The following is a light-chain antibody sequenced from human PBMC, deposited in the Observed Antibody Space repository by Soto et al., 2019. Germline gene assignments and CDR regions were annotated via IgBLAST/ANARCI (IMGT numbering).Light chain of an antibody. CDR3: QTWGTGIQV. J-gene: IGLJ3*02. CDR2: LNSDGSH. V-gene: IGLV4-69*01. CDR1: SGHSSYA. Sequence: QPVLTQSPSASASLGASVKLTCTLSSGHSSYAIAWHQQQPEKGPRYLMKLNSDGSHSKGDGITDRFSGTSSGAVRYLPIPSPQAEDEADYYYQTWGTGIQVFGGGTTLTVL.